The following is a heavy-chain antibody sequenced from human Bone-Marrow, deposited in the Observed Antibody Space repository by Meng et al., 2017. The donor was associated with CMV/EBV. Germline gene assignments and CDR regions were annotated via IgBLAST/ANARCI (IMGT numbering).Heavy chain of an antibody. CDR3: ARISNWFDP. V-gene: IGHV3-66*02. Sequence: GESLKISCAASGFTVSSNYMSWVRQAPGKGLEWVSVIYSGGSTYYADSVKGRFTISRDNSKNTLYLQMNSLRAEDTAVYYCARISNWFDPWGQGTLVTVSS. CDR2: IYSGGST. CDR1: GFTVSSNY. J-gene: IGHJ5*02.